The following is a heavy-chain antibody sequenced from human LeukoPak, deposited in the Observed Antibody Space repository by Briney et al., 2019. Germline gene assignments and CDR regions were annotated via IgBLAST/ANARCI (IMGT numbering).Heavy chain of an antibody. CDR3: ARYVWGSYPTFEDY. D-gene: IGHD3-16*02. J-gene: IGHJ4*02. CDR2: IYYSGST. V-gene: IGHV4-59*07. CDR1: GGSISSYY. Sequence: SDTLSLTCTVSGGSISSYYWSWIRQPPGKGLEWIAYIYYSGSTNYNPSLKSRVTISVDTSKNQFSLKLSSVTAADTAVYYCARYVWGSYPTFEDYWGQGTLVTVSS.